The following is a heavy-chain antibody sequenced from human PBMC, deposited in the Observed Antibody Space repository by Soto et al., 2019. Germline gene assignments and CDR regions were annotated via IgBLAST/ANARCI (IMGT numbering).Heavy chain of an antibody. J-gene: IGHJ6*03. D-gene: IGHD6-13*01. CDR3: AKRTAAAGDTKTSYYMDV. Sequence: GGSLRLSCAASGFTFSTYAMTWVRQAPVKGLEWVSSINSGGDTYYADSVKGRFTISRDNSKNTLYLQMNSLRAEDTAVYYCAKRTAAAGDTKTSYYMDVWGNGTTVTVSS. CDR1: GFTFSTYA. V-gene: IGHV3-23*01. CDR2: INSGGDT.